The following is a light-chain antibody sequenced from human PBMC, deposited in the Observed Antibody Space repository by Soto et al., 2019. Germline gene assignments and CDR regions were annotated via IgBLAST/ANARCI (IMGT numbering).Light chain of an antibody. V-gene: IGKV1-27*01. J-gene: IGKJ1*01. CDR3: QNYNSAPRT. Sequence: DTQMTQSPSSLSASVGDRVTITCRASQGISNSLAWYQQKPGKVPELLIYGASTLQPGVPSRFSGSGSGTDFALTISSLQPEDVATYYCQNYNSAPRTFGQGTKVALK. CDR1: QGISNS. CDR2: GAS.